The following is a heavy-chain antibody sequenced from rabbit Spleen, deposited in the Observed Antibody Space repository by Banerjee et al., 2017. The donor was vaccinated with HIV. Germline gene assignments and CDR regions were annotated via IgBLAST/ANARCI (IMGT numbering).Heavy chain of an antibody. CDR2: IDTNDGDT. CDR3: ARGGYGGHIYAMGL. D-gene: IGHD4-2*01. V-gene: IGHV1S45*01. J-gene: IGHJ4*01. Sequence: LEESGGGLVKPGGTLTLTCTVSGFSFSSNWICWVRQAPGKGLEWIACIDTNDGDTDYANWPKGRFTISKTSSTTVTLQMTSLTDADTATYFCARGGYGGHIYAMGLWGPGTLVTVS. CDR1: GFSFSSNW.